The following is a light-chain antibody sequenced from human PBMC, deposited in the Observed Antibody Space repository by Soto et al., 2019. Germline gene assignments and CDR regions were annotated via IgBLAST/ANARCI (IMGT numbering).Light chain of an antibody. J-gene: IGLJ2*01. CDR2: GNG. CDR1: SSSIGAGYE. Sequence: QSVLTQPPSVSGAPGQRVTISCSGTSSSIGAGYEVHWYHQLPGTAPKLVVSGNGNRPSGVPDRLSASKSGTSASLAITGLQAEDEGHYYCQSFDSSLSGPVFGGGTKLTVL. V-gene: IGLV1-40*01. CDR3: QSFDSSLSGPV.